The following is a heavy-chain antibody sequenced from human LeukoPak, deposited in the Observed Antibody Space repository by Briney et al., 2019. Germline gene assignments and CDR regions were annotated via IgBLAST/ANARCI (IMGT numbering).Heavy chain of an antibody. J-gene: IGHJ2*01. V-gene: IGHV4-31*03. Sequence: KSSETLSLTCTVSGGSISSGDYYWSWIRQHPGKGLEWIGYIYYSGSTYYNPSLKSRVTISVDTSKNQFSLKLSSVTAADTAVYYCARDRRGATTIAWYFDLWGRGTLVTVSS. CDR3: ARDRRGATTIAWYFDL. CDR2: IYYSGST. D-gene: IGHD1-26*01. CDR1: GGSISSGDYY.